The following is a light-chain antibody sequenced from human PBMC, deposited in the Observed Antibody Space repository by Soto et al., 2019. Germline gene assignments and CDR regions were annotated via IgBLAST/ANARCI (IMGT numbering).Light chain of an antibody. CDR1: SSDVGGYNY. V-gene: IGLV2-14*01. CDR2: DVS. Sequence: QSVLTQPASVSGSPGQSITISCTGTSSDVGGYNYVPWYQQHPGKAPKLMIYDVSNRPSGVSNRFSGSKSGNTASLIISGLQAEDEADYYCSSYTSSSTPYVVFGGGTKLTVL. CDR3: SSYTSSSTPYVV. J-gene: IGLJ2*01.